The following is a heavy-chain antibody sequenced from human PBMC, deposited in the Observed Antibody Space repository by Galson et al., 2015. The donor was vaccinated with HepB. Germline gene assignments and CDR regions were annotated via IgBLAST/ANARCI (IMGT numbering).Heavy chain of an antibody. D-gene: IGHD6-25*01. V-gene: IGHV1-18*01. CDR1: GYTFSSYD. CDR3: ARRSGRGWFDP. Sequence: SVKVSCKASGYTFSSYDIIWVRQAPGQGLEWMGWISAYSGTTNYAQRLQGRVTMTTDTSTSTAYMELRSRRSDDTAVYYCARRSGRGWFDPWGQGTLGTVSS. J-gene: IGHJ5*02. CDR2: ISAYSGTT.